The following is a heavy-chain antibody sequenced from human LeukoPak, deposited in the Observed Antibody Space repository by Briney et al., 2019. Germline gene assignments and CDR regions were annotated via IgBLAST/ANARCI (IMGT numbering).Heavy chain of an antibody. D-gene: IGHD1-26*01. CDR2: INPSGGST. J-gene: IGHJ5*02. CDR3: ARAGRGDWFDP. V-gene: IGHV1-46*01. Sequence: ASVKVSCTASGYTFTSYYMHWVRQAPGQGLEWMGIINPSGGSTSYAQKFQGRVTMTRDTSTSTVYMELSSLRSEDTAVYYCARAGRGDWFDPWGQGTLVTVSS. CDR1: GYTFTSYY.